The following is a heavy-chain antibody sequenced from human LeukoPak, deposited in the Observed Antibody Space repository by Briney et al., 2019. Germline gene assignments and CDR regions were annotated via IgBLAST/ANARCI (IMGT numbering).Heavy chain of an antibody. D-gene: IGHD1-26*01. Sequence: GGSLRLSCSVSGFTFSSYGMHWVRQAPGKGLEYVSGISNKGGSTYYADSVKGRFTISRDNSKNTLHLQMSSLRADDTAVYYCVKSGTWADFDSWGQGTLVTVSS. CDR3: VKSGTWADFDS. V-gene: IGHV3-64D*09. CDR2: ISNKGGST. J-gene: IGHJ4*02. CDR1: GFTFSSYG.